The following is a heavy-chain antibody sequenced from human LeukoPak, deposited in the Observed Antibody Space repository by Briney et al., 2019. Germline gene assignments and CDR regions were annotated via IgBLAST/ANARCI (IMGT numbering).Heavy chain of an antibody. CDR1: GFTFSSYA. V-gene: IGHV3-23*01. Sequence: PGGSLRLSCAASGFTFSSYAMSWVRQAPGKGLEWVSAISGSGGSTYYADSVKGRFTISRDNSKNTLYLQVNSLRAEDTAEYYCAKDTQPFTMVRGGLDYWGQGTLVTVSS. CDR2: ISGSGGST. J-gene: IGHJ4*02. D-gene: IGHD3-10*01. CDR3: AKDTQPFTMVRGGLDY.